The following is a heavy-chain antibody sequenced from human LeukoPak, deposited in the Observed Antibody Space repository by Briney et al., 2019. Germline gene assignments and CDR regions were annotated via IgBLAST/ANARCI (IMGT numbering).Heavy chain of an antibody. V-gene: IGHV1-18*04. D-gene: IGHD2-2*01. J-gene: IGHJ5*02. CDR1: GYTFTSYG. CDR2: ISAYNGNT. CDR3: ARADIVVVPADSWFDP. Sequence: ASVTVSCKASGYTFTSYGISWVRQAPGQGLEWMGWISAYNGNTNYAQKLQGRVTMTTDTSTSTAYMELRCLRSDDTAVYYCARADIVVVPADSWFDPWGQGTLVSVSS.